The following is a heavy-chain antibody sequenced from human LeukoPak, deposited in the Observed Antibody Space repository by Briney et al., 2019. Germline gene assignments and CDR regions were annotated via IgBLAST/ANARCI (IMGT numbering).Heavy chain of an antibody. Sequence: PGGSLRLSCAASGFTFSDYYMSWIRQAPGKGLEWVSYISSSGSTIYYADSVKGRFTISRDNAKNSLYLQMNSLRAEDTAVYYCARDWYDISAAFDYWGQGTLVTVSS. CDR2: ISSSGSTI. J-gene: IGHJ4*02. CDR3: ARDWYDISAAFDY. V-gene: IGHV3-11*01. D-gene: IGHD3-22*01. CDR1: GFTFSDYY.